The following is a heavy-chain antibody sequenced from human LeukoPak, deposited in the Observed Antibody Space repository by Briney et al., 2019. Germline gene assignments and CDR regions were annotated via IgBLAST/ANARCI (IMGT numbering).Heavy chain of an antibody. D-gene: IGHD3-16*02. J-gene: IGHJ4*02. Sequence: SGPTLVNPTQTLTLTCTFSGFSLSTSGMCVSWIRQPPGKALEWLALIDWDDDKYYSTSLKTWLTISKDTSKNQVVLTMTNMDPVDTATYYCARIIGGFRSPNYFDYWGQGTLVTVSS. CDR3: ARIIGGFRSPNYFDY. CDR1: GFSLSTSGMC. CDR2: IDWDDDK. V-gene: IGHV2-70*01.